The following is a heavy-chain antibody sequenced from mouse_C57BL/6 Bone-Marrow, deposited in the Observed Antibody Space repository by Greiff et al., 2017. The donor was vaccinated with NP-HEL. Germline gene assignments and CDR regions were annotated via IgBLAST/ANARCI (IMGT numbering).Heavy chain of an antibody. CDR1: GYSFTDYN. Sequence: SGPELVKPGASVKISCKASGYSFTDYNMNWVKQSNGKSLEWIGAINPNYGTTSYNQKFKGKATLTVDQSSSTAYMQLNSLTSEDSAVYYCAIYYGSRDWYFDVWGTGTTVTVSS. CDR3: AIYYGSRDWYFDV. J-gene: IGHJ1*03. CDR2: INPNYGTT. V-gene: IGHV1-39*01. D-gene: IGHD1-1*01.